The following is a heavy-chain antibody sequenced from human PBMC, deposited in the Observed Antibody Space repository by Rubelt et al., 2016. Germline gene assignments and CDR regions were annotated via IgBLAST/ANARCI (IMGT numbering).Heavy chain of an antibody. D-gene: IGHD6-13*01. CDR3: ARGGIAAAGTNPFDY. J-gene: IGHJ4*02. Sequence: QVQLQQWGAGLLKPSETLSLTCAVYGGSFSGYYWSWIRQPPGKGLEWIGEINHSGSTNYNPALKVRGTNPVDTSKNQFSLKLSSVTAADTAVYDCARGGIAAAGTNPFDYWGQGTLVTVSS. CDR2: INHSGST. CDR1: GGSFSGYY. V-gene: IGHV4-34*01.